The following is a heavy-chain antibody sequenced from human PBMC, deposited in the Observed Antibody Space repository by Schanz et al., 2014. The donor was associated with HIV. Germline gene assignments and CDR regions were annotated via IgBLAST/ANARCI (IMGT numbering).Heavy chain of an antibody. J-gene: IGHJ6*02. CDR3: AKDRNHYDSRYRGKGNYYYYYGMDV. CDR2: ISYDGTKK. V-gene: IGHV3-30*18. D-gene: IGHD3-22*01. Sequence: QEQLVESGGGVVQPGRFLRLSCAASGFTYRNYGMHWVRQAPGKGLEWVAVISYDGTKKNYADSMKGRFSISRDNSKNTVYLQMKSLRSNDTAVYYCAKDRNHYDSRYRGKGNYYYYYGMDVWGQGTTVTVSS. CDR1: GFTYRNYG.